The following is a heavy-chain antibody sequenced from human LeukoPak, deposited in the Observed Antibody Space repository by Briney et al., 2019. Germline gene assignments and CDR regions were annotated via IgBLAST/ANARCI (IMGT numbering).Heavy chain of an antibody. V-gene: IGHV4-59*01. J-gene: IGHJ4*02. CDR2: ISYSGTT. D-gene: IGHD6-19*01. CDR1: GGSISNYY. CDR3: ARAGANSGWWVGL. Sequence: PSETLSLTCTVSGGSISNYYWSWIRQPPGKGLEWVGYISYSGTTDYNPSLQSRVTISLDTSTNKFSLKLNSVTAADTAVYYCARAGANSGWWVGLWGQGTLVTVSS.